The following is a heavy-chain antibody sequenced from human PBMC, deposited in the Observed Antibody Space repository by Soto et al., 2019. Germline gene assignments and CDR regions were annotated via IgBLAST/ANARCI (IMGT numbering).Heavy chain of an antibody. CDR2: MNPNSGNT. Sequence: QVQLVQSGAEVKKPGASVKVSCKASGYTFTSYDINWVRQATGQGLEWMGWMNPNSGNTGYAQKFQGRVTKPRNTSISTAYMALSSLRSEDTGVYYCAGAGYGDYWALNGMDVLGQGTTVTVSS. CDR3: AGAGYGDYWALNGMDV. J-gene: IGHJ6*02. V-gene: IGHV1-8*01. D-gene: IGHD4-17*01. CDR1: GYTFTSYD.